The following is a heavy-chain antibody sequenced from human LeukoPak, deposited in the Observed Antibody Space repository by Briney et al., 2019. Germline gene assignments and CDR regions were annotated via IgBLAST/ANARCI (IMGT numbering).Heavy chain of an antibody. CDR3: AKDGGGLRYSSSWYGGYYFDY. D-gene: IGHD6-13*01. CDR2: ISGSGGST. Sequence: GGSLRLSCAASGFTFSSYAMSWVRQAPGKGLEWVSAISGSGGSTYYADSVKGRFTISRDNSKNTLYLQMNSLRAEDTAVYYCAKDGGGLRYSSSWYGGYYFDYWGQGTLVTVSS. CDR1: GFTFSSYA. J-gene: IGHJ4*02. V-gene: IGHV3-23*01.